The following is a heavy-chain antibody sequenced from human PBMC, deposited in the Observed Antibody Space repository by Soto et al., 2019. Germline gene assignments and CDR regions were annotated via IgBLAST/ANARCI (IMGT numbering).Heavy chain of an antibody. CDR3: ARGIELGGTFDI. CDR2: IYHSGST. Sequence: SETLSLTCAVSGGSISSGGYSWSWIRQPPGKGLEWIGYIYHSGSTYYNPSLKSRVTISVDRSKNQFSLKLSSVTAADTAVYYCARGIELGGTFDIWGQGTMVTVSS. V-gene: IGHV4-30-2*01. CDR1: GGSISSGGYS. J-gene: IGHJ3*02. D-gene: IGHD1-26*01.